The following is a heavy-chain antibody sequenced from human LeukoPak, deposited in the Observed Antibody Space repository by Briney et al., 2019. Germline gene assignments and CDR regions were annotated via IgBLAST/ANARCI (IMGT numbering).Heavy chain of an antibody. D-gene: IGHD1-26*01. V-gene: IGHV3-23*01. CDR1: GFTFSSYA. CDR3: AKDPDIVGATTPDY. CDR2: LSGSGGST. J-gene: IGHJ4*02. Sequence: GGSLRLSCAASGFTFSSYAMSWVRQAPGKGLEWVSALSGSGGSTYYAHPVKGRFTISRDNSKNTLYLQMNSLRAEDTAVYYCAKDPDIVGATTPDYWGQGTLVTVSS.